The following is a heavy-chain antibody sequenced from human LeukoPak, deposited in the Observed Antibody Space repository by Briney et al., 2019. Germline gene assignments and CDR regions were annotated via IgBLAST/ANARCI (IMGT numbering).Heavy chain of an antibody. CDR1: GFTFSRND. CDR2: IRSDGSNR. J-gene: IGHJ4*02. CDR3: VRDGPAFLDFDY. V-gene: IGHV3-33*07. D-gene: IGHD2-2*01. Sequence: GGSLRLSCAASGFTFSRNDMYWVRQAPGKGLEWVAFIRSDGSNRNYADSAKGRFTISRDNSKNTLFLQMNSLRAEDTAVYYCVRDGPAFLDFDYWGQGTLVTVSS.